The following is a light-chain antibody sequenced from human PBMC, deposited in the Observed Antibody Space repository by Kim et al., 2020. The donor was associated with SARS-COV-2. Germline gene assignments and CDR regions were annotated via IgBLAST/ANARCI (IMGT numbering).Light chain of an antibody. CDR1: QSVSSSY. V-gene: IGKV3-20*01. Sequence: EIVLTQSPGTLSLSPGERATLPCTASQSVSSSYLAWYQQKPGQAPRLLIYGASSRATDIPDRFSGSGSGTDFTLTISRLEPEDFAVYYCQQYGSSPRTFGQGTKVDIK. J-gene: IGKJ1*01. CDR2: GAS. CDR3: QQYGSSPRT.